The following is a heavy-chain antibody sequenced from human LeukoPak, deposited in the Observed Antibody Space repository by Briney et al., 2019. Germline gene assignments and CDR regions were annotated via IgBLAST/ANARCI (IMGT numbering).Heavy chain of an antibody. CDR2: IYYSGST. CDR1: GGSISSGGYY. V-gene: IGHV4-31*03. D-gene: IGHD4-11*01. Sequence: SETLSLTCTVSGGSISSGGYYWSWIHQHPGKGLEWIGYIYYSGSTYYNPSLKSRVTISVDTSKNQFSLKLSSVTAADTAVYYCARHSNYYYYGMDVWGQGTTVTVSS. J-gene: IGHJ6*02. CDR3: ARHSNYYYYGMDV.